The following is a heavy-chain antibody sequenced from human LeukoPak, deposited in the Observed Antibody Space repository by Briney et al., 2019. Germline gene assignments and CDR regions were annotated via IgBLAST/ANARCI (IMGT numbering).Heavy chain of an antibody. J-gene: IGHJ6*02. CDR2: FDPEDGET. CDR3: ATAGSVTMVRGPDHYYYGMDV. CDR1: GYTLTELS. Sequence: ASVKVSCKVSGYTLTELSMHWVRQAPGKGLEWMGGFDPEDGETIYAQKFQGRVTMTEDTSTDTAYMELSSLRSEDTAVYYCATAGSVTMVRGPDHYYYGMDVWGQGTTVTVSS. D-gene: IGHD3-10*01. V-gene: IGHV1-24*01.